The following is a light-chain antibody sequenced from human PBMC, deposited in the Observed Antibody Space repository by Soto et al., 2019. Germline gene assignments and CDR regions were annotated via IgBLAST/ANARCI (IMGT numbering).Light chain of an antibody. CDR1: QIFTDW. J-gene: IGKJ1*01. Sequence: DIQMTQSPSTLSASVGDRVTIASRASQIFTDWLAWYQQKPGQAPKLLIYDASTLESGVPSRFSGSGSGTEFTLTISSLQPDDFATYYCQQYNDYLWTFGQGTKVDI. V-gene: IGKV1-5*01. CDR3: QQYNDYLWT. CDR2: DAS.